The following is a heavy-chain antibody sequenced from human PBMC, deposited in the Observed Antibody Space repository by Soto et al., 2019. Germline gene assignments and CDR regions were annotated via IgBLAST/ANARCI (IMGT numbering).Heavy chain of an antibody. D-gene: IGHD3-22*01. Sequence: GGSLRLSCAASGFTFSNAWMSWVRQAPGKGLEWVGRIKSKTDGGTTDYAAPVKGRFTISRDDSKNTLYLQMNSLKTEDTAVYYCTTDPPNYYYYDSSGLSFDYWGQGTLVTVPS. CDR2: IKSKTDGGTT. J-gene: IGHJ4*02. V-gene: IGHV3-15*01. CDR3: TTDPPNYYYYDSSGLSFDY. CDR1: GFTFSNAW.